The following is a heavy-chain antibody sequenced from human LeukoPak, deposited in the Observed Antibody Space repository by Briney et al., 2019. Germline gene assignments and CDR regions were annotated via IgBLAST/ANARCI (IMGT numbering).Heavy chain of an antibody. CDR1: GGSFSTYY. D-gene: IGHD1-1*01. J-gene: IGHJ4*03. CDR2: INHRGDT. V-gene: IGHV4-34*01. CDR3: ARGATISETGYFDY. Sequence: SETLSLTCAVSGGSFSTYYWGWIRQSPGKGLEWIAEINHRGDTNYNPSVKSRVTISVDTSKNQFSLKVNSLTAADTAVYYCARGATISETGYFDYWGQGTLVTVSS.